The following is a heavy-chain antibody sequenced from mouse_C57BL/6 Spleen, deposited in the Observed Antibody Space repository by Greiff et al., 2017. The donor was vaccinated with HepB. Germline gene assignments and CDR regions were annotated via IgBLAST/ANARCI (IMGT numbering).Heavy chain of an antibody. D-gene: IGHD1-1*01. V-gene: IGHV1-50*01. CDR1: GYTFTSYW. CDR3: ARAYDDGSSYRGYFGG. J-gene: IGHJ2*01. CDR2: IDPSDSYT. Sequence: QVQLQQPGAELVKPGASVKLSCKASGYTFTSYWMQWVKQRPGQGLEWIGEIDPSDSYTNYNQKFKGKATLTVDTSSSTAYMQLSSLTSEDSAGCYCARAYDDGSSYRGYFGGWGQGATLTV.